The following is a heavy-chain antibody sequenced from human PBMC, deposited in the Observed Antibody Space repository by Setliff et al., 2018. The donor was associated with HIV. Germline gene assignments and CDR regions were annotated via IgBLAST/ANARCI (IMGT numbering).Heavy chain of an antibody. CDR3: VRSGRGFDY. J-gene: IGHJ4*02. CDR1: GDSISSVSYS. CDR2: ITYSGSA. D-gene: IGHD1-26*01. Sequence: PSETLSLTCTVSGDSISSVSYSWGWIRQPPGKGLEWIGYITYSGSAYYNPSLKSRVTISLDTSKNRFSLQLTSVTAADTAVYYCVRSGRGFDYWGPGTLVTVS. V-gene: IGHV4-39*07.